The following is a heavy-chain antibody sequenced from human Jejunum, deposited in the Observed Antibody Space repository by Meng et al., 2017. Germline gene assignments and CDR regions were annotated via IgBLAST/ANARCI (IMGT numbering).Heavy chain of an antibody. CDR2: IDPNGGLT. CDR3: ATIPKTFDI. D-gene: IGHD2-21*01. Sequence: GESLKISCAASGFTFDKLHMSWVRQAPGKGLEWLAGIDPNGGLTGYADSVKGRFTISRDNAKNSLYLQMNSLRAEDTALYYCATIPKTFDIWGQGTLVTVSS. V-gene: IGHV3-20*04. CDR1: GFTFDKLH. J-gene: IGHJ3*02.